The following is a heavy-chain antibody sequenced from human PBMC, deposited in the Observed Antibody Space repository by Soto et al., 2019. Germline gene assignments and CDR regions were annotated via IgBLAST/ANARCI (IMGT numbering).Heavy chain of an antibody. D-gene: IGHD5-12*01. CDR3: ARDSSGYEYYYYGMDV. V-gene: IGHV4-31*03. CDR1: GGSITSGGYY. J-gene: IGHJ6*02. CDR2: IYYSGTT. Sequence: SETLSLTCTVSGGSITSGGYYWSWTRQHPGKGLEWIGYIYYSGTTYYNPSLKSRVSISEDTSMNQFFLKLSSVTAADTAVYYCARDSSGYEYYYYGMDVWGQGTTVTVSS.